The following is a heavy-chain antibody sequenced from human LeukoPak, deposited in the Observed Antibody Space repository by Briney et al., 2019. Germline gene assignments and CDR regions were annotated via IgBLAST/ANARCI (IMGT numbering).Heavy chain of an antibody. Sequence: PCGALRRLSAASRWSFEDSGMRWVREALWKRLNGVSVISGSGGSTYYADSVKGRFTSSRDNSKNTLYLQMNSLRVEDTAVYYCAKDRCSSTSCQFDYWGQGTLVTVSS. CDR3: AKDRCSSTSCQFDY. CDR2: ISGSGGST. CDR1: RWSFEDSG. D-gene: IGHD2-2*01. V-gene: IGHV3-23*01. J-gene: IGHJ4*02.